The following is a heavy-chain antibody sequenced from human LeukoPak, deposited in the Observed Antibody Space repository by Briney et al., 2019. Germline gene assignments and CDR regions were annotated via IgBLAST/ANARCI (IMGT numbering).Heavy chain of an antibody. J-gene: IGHJ4*02. D-gene: IGHD3-16*01. CDR2: IYYSGTT. CDR3: ARSRNIFGGFDY. CDR1: GGSISSNY. V-gene: IGHV4-59*08. Sequence: SETLSLTCTVSGGSISSNYWSWIRQPPGKGLEWIGYIYYSGTTNYNPSLKSRVTISVDTSKTQFSLKLSSVSAADTAVYYCARSRNIFGGFDYWGQGTLVTVSS.